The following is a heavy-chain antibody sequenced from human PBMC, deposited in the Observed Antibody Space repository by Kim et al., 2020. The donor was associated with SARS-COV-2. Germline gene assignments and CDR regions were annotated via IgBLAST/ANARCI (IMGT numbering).Heavy chain of an antibody. D-gene: IGHD6-6*01. CDR3: LRSSDY. V-gene: IGHV3-7*01. CDR2: KPDGSEK. J-gene: IGHJ4*02. Sequence: KPDGSEKRYVDSVKCRFTISRDNAKNTLYLQMSSLRAEDTAVYYCLRSSDYWGQGILVTVSS.